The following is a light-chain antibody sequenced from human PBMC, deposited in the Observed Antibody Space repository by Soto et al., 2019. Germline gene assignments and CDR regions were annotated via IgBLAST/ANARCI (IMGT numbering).Light chain of an antibody. CDR3: QRYDGY. V-gene: IGKV1-5*01. CDR2: GAS. Sequence: DTQMTQSPSTLSASVGDTVTITCRARQNINNWLAWYQQKPEKVPKLLIYGASTLEDGVPSRFSGSRSGTESTLTINSQQPDDFATYYCQRYDGYFGQGTKLEIK. J-gene: IGKJ2*01. CDR1: QNINNW.